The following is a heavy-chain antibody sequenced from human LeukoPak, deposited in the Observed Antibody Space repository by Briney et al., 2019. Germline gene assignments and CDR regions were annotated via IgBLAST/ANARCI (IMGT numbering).Heavy chain of an antibody. V-gene: IGHV3-23*01. CDR2: ISGSGGST. CDR3: AKEDYGDIYWYFDL. CDR1: GFTFSSYA. Sequence: QPGGSLRLSCAASGFTFSSYAMSWVRQAPGKGLDWVSAISGSGGSTYYADSVKGRFTISRDNSKNTLYLQMNSLRVQDTAVYYCAKEDYGDIYWYFDLWGRGTLVTVSS. J-gene: IGHJ2*01. D-gene: IGHD4-17*01.